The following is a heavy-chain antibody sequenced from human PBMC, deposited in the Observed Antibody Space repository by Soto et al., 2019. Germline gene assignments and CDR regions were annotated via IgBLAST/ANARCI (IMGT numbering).Heavy chain of an antibody. D-gene: IGHD6-19*01. Sequence: QVQLVESGGGVVQPGRSLRLSCAASGFTFSTYAMHWVRQAPGKGLEWVAVISYDGSNKYYADSVKGRFTISRDNSNNTLYPQMISLRAEDSAVYYFARDKPSYSSGSHDRHLDYWGQGTLVTVSS. J-gene: IGHJ4*02. CDR1: GFTFSTYA. CDR2: ISYDGSNK. V-gene: IGHV3-30-3*01. CDR3: ARDKPSYSSGSHDRHLDY.